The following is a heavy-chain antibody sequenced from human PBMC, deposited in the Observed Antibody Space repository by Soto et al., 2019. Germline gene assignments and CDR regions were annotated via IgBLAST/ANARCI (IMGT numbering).Heavy chain of an antibody. CDR2: IWYDGSNK. CDR1: GFTFSSYG. Sequence: PGGSLRLSCAASGFTFSSYGMHWVRQAPGKGLEWVAVIWYDGSNKYYADSEKGRFTISRDNSKNTLYLQMNSLRAEYMAVYYCANDLYRVDRGVNPYYYYYGMDVWGQGTTVTVSS. V-gene: IGHV3-33*06. CDR3: ANDLYRVDRGVNPYYYYYGMDV. J-gene: IGHJ6*02. D-gene: IGHD3-10*01.